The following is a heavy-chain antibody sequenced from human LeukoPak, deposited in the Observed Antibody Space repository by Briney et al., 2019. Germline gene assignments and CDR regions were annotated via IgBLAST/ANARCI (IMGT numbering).Heavy chain of an antibody. D-gene: IGHD3-10*01. Sequence: SETLSLTCTVSGGSISSGGYYWSWIRQHPGKGLEWIGYIYYSGSTYYNPSLKSRVTISVDTSKNQFSLKLSSVTAADTAVYYCARGAHSDYYGMDVWGQGTTVTVSS. CDR1: GGSISSGGYY. J-gene: IGHJ6*02. CDR2: IYYSGST. V-gene: IGHV4-31*03. CDR3: ARGAHSDYYGMDV.